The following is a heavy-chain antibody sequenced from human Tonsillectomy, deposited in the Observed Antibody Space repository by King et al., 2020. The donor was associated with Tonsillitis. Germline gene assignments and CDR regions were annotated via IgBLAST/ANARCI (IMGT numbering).Heavy chain of an antibody. CDR2: INHSGST. J-gene: IGHJ4*02. Sequence: VQLQQWGAGLLKPSETLSLTCAVYGGSFSGYYWSWIRQPPGKGLEWIGEINHSGSTNYNPSLKSRVTISVDTSKNQFSLKLSSVTAADTAVYYCARPKNYYDSSGYGFWGQGTLVTVSS. V-gene: IGHV4-34*01. D-gene: IGHD3-22*01. CDR3: ARPKNYYDSSGYGF. CDR1: GGSFSGYY.